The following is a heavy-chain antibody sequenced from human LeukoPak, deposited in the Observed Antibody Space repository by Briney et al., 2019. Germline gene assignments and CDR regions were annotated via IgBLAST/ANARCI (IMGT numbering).Heavy chain of an antibody. D-gene: IGHD3-10*01. Sequence: GGSLRLSCAASGFTFSNAWMSWVRQAPGKGLEWVGRIKSKTDGGTTDYAAPVKGRFTISRDDSKNTLYLQMNSLKTEDTAVYYCTTDRRVLLPTDTETKYYYYYMDVWGKGTTVTVSS. V-gene: IGHV3-15*01. CDR2: IKSKTDGGTT. CDR3: TTDRRVLLPTDTETKYYYYYMDV. CDR1: GFTFSNAW. J-gene: IGHJ6*03.